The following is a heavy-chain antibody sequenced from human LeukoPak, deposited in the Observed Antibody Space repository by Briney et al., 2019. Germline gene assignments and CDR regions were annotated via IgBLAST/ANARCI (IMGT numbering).Heavy chain of an antibody. Sequence: VASVKVSCKASGYDFTSVGITWVRRAPGQGLEWMGWISPYNGNTRYAQKFQGTVAMTTDTSTTTAYMELRGLRFNDTAVYYCARAGPGSGWYFDYWGQGTLVTVSS. J-gene: IGHJ4*02. CDR2: ISPYNGNT. D-gene: IGHD6-19*01. CDR1: GYDFTSVG. CDR3: ARAGPGSGWYFDY. V-gene: IGHV1-18*01.